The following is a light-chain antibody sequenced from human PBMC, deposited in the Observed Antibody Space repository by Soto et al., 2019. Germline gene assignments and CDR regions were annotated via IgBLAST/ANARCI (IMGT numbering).Light chain of an antibody. CDR2: EVC. V-gene: IGLV2-8*01. CDR1: SSDVGGYNY. J-gene: IGLJ3*02. CDR3: SSYAGSNNFEV. Sequence: QSALTQPPSASGSPGQSVTISCTGTSSDVGGYNYVSWYQQHPGKAPKLMIYEVCKRPSGVPDRFSGSKSGNTASLTVSGLQAEDEADYYCSSYAGSNNFEVFGGGTKVTVL.